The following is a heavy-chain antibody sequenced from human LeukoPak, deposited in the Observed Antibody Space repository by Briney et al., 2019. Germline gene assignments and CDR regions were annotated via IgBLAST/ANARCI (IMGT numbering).Heavy chain of an antibody. Sequence: SETLSLTCTVSGGSISSYYWSWIRQPPGKELEWIGSVFYTGGTNYNPSLKSRVTISVDTSKNQFSLKLTSVTAADTAVYYCARHFKTNIRAFDIWGQGTVVTVSS. V-gene: IGHV4-59*08. CDR1: GGSISSYY. D-gene: IGHD3-3*02. CDR2: VFYTGGT. CDR3: ARHFKTNIRAFDI. J-gene: IGHJ3*02.